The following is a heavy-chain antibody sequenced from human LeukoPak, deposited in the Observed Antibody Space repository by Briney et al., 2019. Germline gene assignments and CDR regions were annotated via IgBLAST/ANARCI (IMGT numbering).Heavy chain of an antibody. V-gene: IGHV4-38-2*02. CDR2: IYHSGST. CDR1: GYSISSGYY. CDR3: ARDPRAVLLWFGELSTEWYFDL. D-gene: IGHD3-10*01. J-gene: IGHJ2*01. Sequence: PSETLSLTCTVSGYSISSGYYWGWIRQPPGKGLEWIGSIYHSGSTYYNPSLKSRVTISVDTSKNQFSLKLSSVTAADTAVYYCARDPRAVLLWFGELSTEWYFDLWGRGTLVTVSS.